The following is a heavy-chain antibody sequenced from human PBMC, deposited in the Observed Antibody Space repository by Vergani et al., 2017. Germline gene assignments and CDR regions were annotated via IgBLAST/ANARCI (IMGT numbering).Heavy chain of an antibody. V-gene: IGHV3-33*01. CDR3: ARDLSIAARPSPMAV. CDR1: GFTFSSYG. J-gene: IGHJ6*02. D-gene: IGHD6-6*01. CDR2: IWYDGSNK. Sequence: QVQLVESGGGVVQPGRSLRLSCAASGFTFSSYGMHWVRQAPGKGLEWVAVIWYDGSNKYYADSVKGRFTISRDNSKNTLYLQMNSLRAEDTAVYYCARDLSIAARPSPMAVWGQGTTVTVSS.